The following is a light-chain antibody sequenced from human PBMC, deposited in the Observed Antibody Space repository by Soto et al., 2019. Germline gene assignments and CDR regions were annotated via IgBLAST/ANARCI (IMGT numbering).Light chain of an antibody. J-gene: IGKJ1*01. CDR1: QSVGGS. Sequence: VMTQSPATLSVSPGERVTLSCRASQSVGGSLAWYRQKPGQAPSLLVYGASTRATGIPARFSGSGSGTEFTLTIRSLQSDDFAVYYCLQYDKWPPWTFGQGTKVDIK. V-gene: IGKV3-15*01. CDR3: LQYDKWPPWT. CDR2: GAS.